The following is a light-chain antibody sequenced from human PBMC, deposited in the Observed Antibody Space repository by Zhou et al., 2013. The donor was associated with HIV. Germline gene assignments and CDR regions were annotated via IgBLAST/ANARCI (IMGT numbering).Light chain of an antibody. J-gene: IGKJ1*01. V-gene: IGKV1-39*01. CDR3: QQYGSYPWT. Sequence: DIQLTQSPSSLSASVGDRVTLTCRASESITSHLNWFQQKPGKAPNLLIYAASSLHSGVPSRFSGSGSGTEFTLTISSLQPDDFATYYCQQYGSYPWTFGQGTKVEI. CDR1: ESITSH. CDR2: AAS.